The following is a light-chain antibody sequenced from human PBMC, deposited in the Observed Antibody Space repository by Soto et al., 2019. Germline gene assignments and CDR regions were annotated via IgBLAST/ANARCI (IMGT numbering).Light chain of an antibody. CDR3: QQYGISIT. CDR2: GTS. V-gene: IGKV3-20*01. Sequence: PGDRATLSCRASQSVPRSYLAWYQQRPGQAPRLLIYGTSSRAAGIPDRFSGSGSGTDFTLTISRLEPEDFAVFYCQQYGISITFGQGTRLEIK. CDR1: QSVPRSY. J-gene: IGKJ5*01.